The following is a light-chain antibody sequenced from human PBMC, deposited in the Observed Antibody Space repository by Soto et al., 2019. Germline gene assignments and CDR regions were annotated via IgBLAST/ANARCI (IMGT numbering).Light chain of an antibody. CDR3: QQRTTWPLT. V-gene: IGKV3-11*01. Sequence: EVVLTQSPAILSLSPGERATLSCRASQSVSSSLDWYQQRSGQALRLLIYDASNRATGIPARFSGSGSGTDVTLTVSSLEPEDFAVYYCQQRTTWPLTFGGGTKVEIK. J-gene: IGKJ4*01. CDR2: DAS. CDR1: QSVSSS.